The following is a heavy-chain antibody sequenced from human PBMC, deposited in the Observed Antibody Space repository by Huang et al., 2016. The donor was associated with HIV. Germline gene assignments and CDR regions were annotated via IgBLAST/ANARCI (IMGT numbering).Heavy chain of an antibody. CDR2: NYYSGST. CDR1: GGSITSSSYY. CDR3: ARHFSYYDSSGYTPWDAFDI. Sequence: QLQLQGSGPGLVKPSETLSLTCTVSGGSITSSSYYWGWIRQPPGKGLEWVGSNYYSGSTDYNPSLKSRVTVSVDTSKNQFSLKLSSVTAADTAVYYCARHFSYYDSSGYTPWDAFDIWGQGTMVTVSS. J-gene: IGHJ3*02. D-gene: IGHD3-22*01. V-gene: IGHV4-39*01.